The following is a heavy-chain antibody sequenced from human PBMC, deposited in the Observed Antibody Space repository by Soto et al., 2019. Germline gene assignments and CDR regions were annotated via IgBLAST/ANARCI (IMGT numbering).Heavy chain of an antibody. J-gene: IGHJ3*02. CDR2: ISYDGSNK. V-gene: IGHV3-30*18. D-gene: IGHD3-22*01. CDR3: AKEGRTYYYDSSGYYYGPDAFDI. CDR1: GFTFSSYG. Sequence: GGTLRLSCAASGFTFSSYGMHWVRQAPGKGLEWVAAISYDGSNKYYADSVKGRFTISRDNSKNTLYLQMNSLRAEDTAVYYCAKEGRTYYYDSSGYYYGPDAFDIWGQGTMVTVSS.